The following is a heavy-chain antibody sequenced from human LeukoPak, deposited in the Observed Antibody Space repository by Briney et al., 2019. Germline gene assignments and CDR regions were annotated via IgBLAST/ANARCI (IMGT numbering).Heavy chain of an antibody. Sequence: SETLSLTCTVSGGSISSHYWSWIRQPPGKGLEWIGYIYYSGSTNYNPSLKSRVTISVDTSKNQFSLKLSSVTAADTAVYYCARVLAGMVRGVPQYYFDYWGQGTLVTVSS. D-gene: IGHD3-10*01. J-gene: IGHJ4*02. CDR1: GGSISSHY. CDR2: IYYSGST. V-gene: IGHV4-59*11. CDR3: ARVLAGMVRGVPQYYFDY.